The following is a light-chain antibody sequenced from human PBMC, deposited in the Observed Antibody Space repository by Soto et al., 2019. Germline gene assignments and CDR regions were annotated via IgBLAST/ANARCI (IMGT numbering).Light chain of an antibody. CDR3: QHYGDSPS. Sequence: IVLTQSPGTLSLSPGERATLSCRASQRVPTKYLAWFQQKPGQAPRLLMNDVSTRVTGFPDRFSGSGSETDFPLAISRLEPEDFAVYYCQHYGDSPSFGGGTKVEMK. CDR1: QRVPTKY. V-gene: IGKV3-20*01. J-gene: IGKJ4*01. CDR2: DVS.